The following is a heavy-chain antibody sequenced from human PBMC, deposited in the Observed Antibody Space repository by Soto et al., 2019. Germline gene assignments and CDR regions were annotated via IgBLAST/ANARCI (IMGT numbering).Heavy chain of an antibody. CDR2: IYYSGST. J-gene: IGHJ3*02. CDR3: ARVSRGVLEYHYDFWSGPSGGGAFDI. Sequence: QVQLQESGPGLVKPSQTLSLSCTVSGGSISSGGYYWSWIRQHPGKGLEWIGYIYYSGSTYYNPSLKSRVTISVDTSKNQFSLKLSSVTAADTAVYYCARVSRGVLEYHYDFWSGPSGGGAFDIWGQGTMVTVSS. CDR1: GGSISSGGYY. V-gene: IGHV4-31*03. D-gene: IGHD3-3*01.